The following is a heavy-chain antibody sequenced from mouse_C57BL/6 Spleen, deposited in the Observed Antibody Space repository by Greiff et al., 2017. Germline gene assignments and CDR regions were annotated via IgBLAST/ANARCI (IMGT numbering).Heavy chain of an antibody. D-gene: IGHD1-1*01. CDR1: GFTFSDYY. CDR2: ISNGGGST. V-gene: IGHV5-12*01. J-gene: IGHJ2*01. CDR3: ARSPSYYGSRGDYFDY. Sequence: EVQRVESGGGLVQPGGSLKLSCAASGFTFSDYYMYWVRQTPEKRLEWVAYISNGGGSTYYPDTVKGRFTISRDNAKNTLYLQMSRLKSEDTAMYYCARSPSYYGSRGDYFDYWGQGTTLTVSS.